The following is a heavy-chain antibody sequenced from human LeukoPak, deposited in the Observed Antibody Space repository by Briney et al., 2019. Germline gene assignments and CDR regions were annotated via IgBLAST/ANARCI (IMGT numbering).Heavy chain of an antibody. Sequence: GGSLRLSCAASGFTFSNYWMHWVRHAPGKGLVWVSRADNDGSSTRYADSVKGRFTISRDNAKNTLYLQMNSLRDEDTAVYYCARGSGWFCTNGVCYTGEFDYWGQGIVVTVSS. CDR2: ADNDGSST. CDR1: GFTFSNYW. D-gene: IGHD2-8*01. CDR3: ARGSGWFCTNGVCYTGEFDY. J-gene: IGHJ4*02. V-gene: IGHV3-74*01.